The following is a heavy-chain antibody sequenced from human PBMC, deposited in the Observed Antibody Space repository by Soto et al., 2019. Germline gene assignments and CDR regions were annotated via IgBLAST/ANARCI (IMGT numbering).Heavy chain of an antibody. V-gene: IGHV1-69*01. CDR3: PTKGANIAAAGTDTYYYSGMDV. D-gene: IGHD6-13*01. J-gene: IGHJ6*02. CDR1: GGTFSSYA. Sequence: QVQLVQSGAEVKKPGSSVKVXXXXXGGTFSSYAISWVRQAPGQGLEWMGGIIPIFGTANYAQKFQGRVTSTADESRSTAYMELSSLRSEDRAVYYCPTKGANIAAAGTDTYYYSGMDVWGQGTTVTVSS. CDR2: IIPIFGTA.